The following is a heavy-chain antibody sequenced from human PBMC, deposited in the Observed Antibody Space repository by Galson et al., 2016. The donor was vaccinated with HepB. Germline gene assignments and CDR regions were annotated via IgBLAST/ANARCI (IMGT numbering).Heavy chain of an antibody. CDR1: GFTFTKHA. Sequence: SLRLSCAASGFTFTKHAMNWVRQAPGSGLAWVSSISETRGTTYYVESVKGRFTISRDNSNNTVYLQMNNLRVEDTAVYYCVRQGGPGWFDPWGQGTVVTVSS. V-gene: IGHV3-23*01. CDR2: ISETRGTT. J-gene: IGHJ5*02. CDR3: VRQGGPGWFDP. D-gene: IGHD3-16*01.